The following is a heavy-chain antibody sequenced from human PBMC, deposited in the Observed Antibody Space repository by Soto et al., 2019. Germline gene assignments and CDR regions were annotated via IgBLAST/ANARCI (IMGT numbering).Heavy chain of an antibody. CDR2: IYSGGST. D-gene: IGHD2-15*01. V-gene: IGHV3-66*01. CDR3: ASRIYCSGGSCYSDYYYYMDV. Sequence: EVQLVESGGGLVQPGGSLRLSCAASGFTVSSNYMSWVRQAPGKGLEWVSVIYSGGSTYYADSVKGRFTISRDNSKNTLYLQMNSLRAEDTAVYYYASRIYCSGGSCYSDYYYYMDVWGKGTTVTVSS. J-gene: IGHJ6*03. CDR1: GFTVSSNY.